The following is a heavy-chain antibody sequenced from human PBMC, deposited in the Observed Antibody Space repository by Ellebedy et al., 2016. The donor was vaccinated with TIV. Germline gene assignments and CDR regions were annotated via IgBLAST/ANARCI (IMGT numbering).Heavy chain of an antibody. CDR1: GFTFSSYW. CDR3: ATDGSYGDYLSPTHAFVI. Sequence: GGSLRLSCAASGFTFSSYWMTWVRQAPGLGLEWVANINQDGSEKFYVDSVNGRFTVSRDNAKNSLYLHLNSLRAEDTAMYYCATDGSYGDYLSPTHAFVIWGQGTMVTVSS. CDR2: INQDGSEK. D-gene: IGHD4-17*01. V-gene: IGHV3-7*01. J-gene: IGHJ3*02.